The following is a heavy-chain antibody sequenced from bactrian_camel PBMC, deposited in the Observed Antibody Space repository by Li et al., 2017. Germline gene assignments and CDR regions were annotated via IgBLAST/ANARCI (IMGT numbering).Heavy chain of an antibody. D-gene: IGHD7*01. CDR3: ATGAPHR. CDR1: GFTFSTYD. Sequence: HVQLVESGGGSVQPGESLKLSCAASGFTFSTYDMSWVRQAPGKGLEWVSSISGSSRTYYSNSVKGRCTIARDNTKNTVYLQLNSLNTEDTALYFCATGAPHRWGQGTQVTVS. J-gene: IGHJ4*01. V-gene: IGHV3-2*01. CDR2: ISGSSRT.